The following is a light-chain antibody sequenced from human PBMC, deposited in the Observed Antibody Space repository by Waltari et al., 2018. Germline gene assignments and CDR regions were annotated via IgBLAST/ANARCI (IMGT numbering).Light chain of an antibody. J-gene: IGKJ4*01. CDR3: QQGSMWPLT. CDR1: ESIARH. CDR2: DAS. V-gene: IGKV3-11*01. Sequence: EIVLTQSPATLSLSPGQRATLSCRASESIARHLAWFRQKPGQPPRLIIYDASTRATGIPVRFSGSGFGTDFTLTISSLEPEDFAVYFCQQGSMWPLTFGGGTKVEIK.